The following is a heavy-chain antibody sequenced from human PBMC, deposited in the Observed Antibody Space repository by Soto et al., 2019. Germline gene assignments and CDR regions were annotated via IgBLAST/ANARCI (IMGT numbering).Heavy chain of an antibody. J-gene: IGHJ6*02. CDR2: IYYSGST. CDR1: GCSISSYY. CDR3: ARVRSIAVADHYYGMDV. V-gene: IGHV4-59*12. Sequence: PSETLSLTCTVSGCSISSYYLSWIRQPPGKGLEWIGYIYYSGSTNYNPSLKSRVTISVDTSKNQFSLKLSSVTAADTAVYYCARVRSIAVADHYYGMDVWGQGTTVTVSS. D-gene: IGHD6-19*01.